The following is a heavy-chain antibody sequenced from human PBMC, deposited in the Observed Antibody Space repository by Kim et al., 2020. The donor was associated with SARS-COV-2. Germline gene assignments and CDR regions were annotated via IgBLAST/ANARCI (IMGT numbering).Heavy chain of an antibody. J-gene: IGHJ6*03. CDR3: ARDRGGGFFYYYYYMDV. CDR1: GFTFSSYA. CDR2: ISYDGSNK. Sequence: GGSLRLSCAASGFTFSSYAMHWVRQAPGKGLEWMAVISYDGSNKYYADSVKGRFTISRDNSKNTLYLQMNSLRAEDTAVYYCARDRGGGFFYYYYYMDV. D-gene: IGHD3-10*01. V-gene: IGHV3-30-3*01.